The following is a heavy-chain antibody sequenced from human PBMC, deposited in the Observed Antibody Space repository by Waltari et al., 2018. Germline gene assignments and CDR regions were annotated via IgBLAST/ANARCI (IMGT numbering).Heavy chain of an antibody. CDR3: ARGPLSSSLDY. J-gene: IGHJ4*02. Sequence: QVQLVQSGAEVKKPGASVKVSCKASGYTFTSYALHWVRQAPGQRLEWLGWIHAGNGNTKYSQKFQGRVTITRDTSASTAYMELSSLRSEDTAVYYCARGPLSSSLDYWGQGTLVTVSS. CDR1: GYTFTSYA. V-gene: IGHV1-3*01. CDR2: IHAGNGNT. D-gene: IGHD6-13*01.